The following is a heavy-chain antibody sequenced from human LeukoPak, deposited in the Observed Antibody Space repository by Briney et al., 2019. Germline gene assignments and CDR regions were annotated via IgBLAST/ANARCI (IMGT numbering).Heavy chain of an antibody. V-gene: IGHV1-24*01. J-gene: IGHJ5*02. CDR3: ASIFGVVIPNNWFDP. CDR1: GYTLTELS. CDR2: FDPEDGET. Sequence: ASVKVSCKVSGYTLTELSMHWVRQAPGKGLEWMGGFDPEDGETIYAQKFQGRVTMTEDTSTDTAYMELSSLRSEDTAVYYCASIFGVVIPNNWFDPWGQGTLVTVSS. D-gene: IGHD3-3*01.